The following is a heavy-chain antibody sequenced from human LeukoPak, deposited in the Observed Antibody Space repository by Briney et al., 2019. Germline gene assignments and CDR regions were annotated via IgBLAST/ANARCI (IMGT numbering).Heavy chain of an antibody. D-gene: IGHD3-22*01. CDR1: GGSFSGYF. J-gene: IGHJ4*02. CDR2: INHSGST. Sequence: SETLSLTCAVYGGSFSGYFWSWIRQPPGKGLEWSGEINHSGSTNYNPSLKSRVTISVDTSKNQFSLKLSSVTAAGTAVYYCARQAYDSSGYYSFDYWGQGTLVTVSS. CDR3: ARQAYDSSGYYSFDY. V-gene: IGHV4-34*01.